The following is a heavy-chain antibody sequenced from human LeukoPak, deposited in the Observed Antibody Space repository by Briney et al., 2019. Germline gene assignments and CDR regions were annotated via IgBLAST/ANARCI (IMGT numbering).Heavy chain of an antibody. D-gene: IGHD6-6*01. V-gene: IGHV4-34*01. CDR2: INHSGST. CDR3: ARKPPGAARDFDY. J-gene: IGHJ4*02. CDR1: GGSFSGYY. Sequence: PSETLSLTCAVYGGSFSGYYWSWIRQPPGKGLEWIGEINHSGSTNYNPSLKSRVTIPVDTSKNQFSPKLSSVTAADTAVYYCARKPPGAARDFDYWGQGTLVTVSS.